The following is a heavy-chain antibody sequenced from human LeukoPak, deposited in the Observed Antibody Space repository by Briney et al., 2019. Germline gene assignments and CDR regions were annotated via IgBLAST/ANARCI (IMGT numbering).Heavy chain of an antibody. V-gene: IGHV3-23*01. D-gene: IGHD3-3*01. Sequence: PGGSLRLSCAASGFTFSHAWMSWVRQAPGKGLEWVSAISGSGGSTYYADSVRGRFTISRDNSKNTLYLQMNSLRAEDTAVYYCAKVDFGVRRYYYYGMDVWGQGTTVTVSS. J-gene: IGHJ6*02. CDR1: GFTFSHAW. CDR3: AKVDFGVRRYYYYGMDV. CDR2: ISGSGGST.